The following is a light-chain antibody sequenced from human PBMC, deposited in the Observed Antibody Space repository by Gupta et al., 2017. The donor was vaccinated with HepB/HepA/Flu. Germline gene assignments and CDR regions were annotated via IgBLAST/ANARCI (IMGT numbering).Light chain of an antibody. J-gene: IGLJ2*01. CDR2: GDG. CDR1: NIGGKS. V-gene: IGLV3-21*03. Sequence: SYVLTQPPSVSVAPGMTARITCGGNNIGGKSVQWYQQKAGQAPALVVYGDGDRPSGIPERFSGSNSGNPATLTITRVEGGDEADYYCQVWDSSSEHVVFGGGTKLTVL. CDR3: QVWDSSSEHVV.